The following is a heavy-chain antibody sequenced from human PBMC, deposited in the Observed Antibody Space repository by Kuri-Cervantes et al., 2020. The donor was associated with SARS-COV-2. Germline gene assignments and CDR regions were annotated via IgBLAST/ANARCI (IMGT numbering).Heavy chain of an antibody. CDR3: ARGRQFWDIVVVVAARWFDP. V-gene: IGHV4-39*07. Sequence: ESLKISCTVSGGSISSGGYYWSWIRQPPGKGLEWIGEINHSGSTNYNPSLKSRVTISVDTSKNQFSLKLSSVTAADTAVYYCARGRQFWDIVVVVAARWFDPWGQGTLVTVSS. D-gene: IGHD2-15*01. J-gene: IGHJ5*02. CDR1: GGSISSGGYY. CDR2: INHSGST.